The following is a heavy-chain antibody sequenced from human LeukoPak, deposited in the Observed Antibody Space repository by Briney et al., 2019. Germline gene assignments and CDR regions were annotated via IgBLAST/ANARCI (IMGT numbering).Heavy chain of an antibody. D-gene: IGHD1-26*01. J-gene: IGHJ4*02. Sequence: ASVKVSCKVPGYTLTELSMNWVRQAPGKGLEWMGGFDPEHGETIYAQTFQGRVTMTEDTSTDTAYMELSSLRSEDTAVYYCATGAQWELLPDNYFDYWGQGTLVTVSS. CDR3: ATGAQWELLPDNYFDY. V-gene: IGHV1-24*01. CDR2: FDPEHGET. CDR1: GYTLTELS.